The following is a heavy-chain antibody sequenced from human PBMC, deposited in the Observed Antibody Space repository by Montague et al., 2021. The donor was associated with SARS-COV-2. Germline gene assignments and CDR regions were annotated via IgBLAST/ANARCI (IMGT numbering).Heavy chain of an antibody. CDR1: GGSISSSSHY. D-gene: IGHD3-10*01. V-gene: IGHV4-39*01. Sequence: SETLSLTCTVSGGSISSSSHYWGWIRQPPGKGLEWIGSIYYSGSTYYNPSLKSRVTISVDTSKNQFSLKLSSVTAADTAVYYCARREDYYGSGSYPNWGQGTLVTVSS. CDR2: IYYSGST. CDR3: ARREDYYGSGSYPN. J-gene: IGHJ4*02.